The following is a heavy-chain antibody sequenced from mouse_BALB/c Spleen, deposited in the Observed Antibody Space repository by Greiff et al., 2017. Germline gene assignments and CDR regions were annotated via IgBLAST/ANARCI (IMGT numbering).Heavy chain of an antibody. CDR2: ISSGGST. D-gene: IGHD1-1*01. Sequence: EVHLVESGGGLVKPGGSLKLSCAASGFTFSSYAMSWVRQTPEKRLEWVASISSGGSTYYPDSVKGRFTISRDNARNILYLQMSSLRSEDTAMYYCARGLGYYYGYFDVWGAGTTVTVSS. V-gene: IGHV5-6-5*01. J-gene: IGHJ1*01. CDR1: GFTFSSYA. CDR3: ARGLGYYYGYFDV.